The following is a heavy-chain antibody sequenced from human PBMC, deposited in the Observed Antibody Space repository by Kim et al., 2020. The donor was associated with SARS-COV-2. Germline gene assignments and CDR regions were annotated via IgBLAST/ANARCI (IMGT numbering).Heavy chain of an antibody. J-gene: IGHJ4*02. Sequence: DSVQGRFILSRDNSKNTLYLQMNSLRVEETAVYYCARGVREHDIGWFYFDSWGQGTLVTVSS. D-gene: IGHD3-10*01. CDR3: ARGVREHDIGWFYFDS. V-gene: IGHV3-53*01.